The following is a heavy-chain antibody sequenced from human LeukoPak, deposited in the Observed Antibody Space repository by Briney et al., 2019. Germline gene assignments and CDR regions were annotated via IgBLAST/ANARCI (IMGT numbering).Heavy chain of an antibody. CDR2: FSGSGDGT. V-gene: IGHV3-23*01. D-gene: IGHD3-10*01. J-gene: IGHJ4*02. Sequence: GGSLRLSCAASGFTFSSYAMSWVRQAPGKGLEWVSTFSGSGDGTYYADSVKGRFTISRDNSKNTLYLQMNSLRAEDTAVYYCAKRYYYGSGSYSSPYFDYWGQGTLVTVSS. CDR1: GFTFSSYA. CDR3: AKRYYYGSGSYSSPYFDY.